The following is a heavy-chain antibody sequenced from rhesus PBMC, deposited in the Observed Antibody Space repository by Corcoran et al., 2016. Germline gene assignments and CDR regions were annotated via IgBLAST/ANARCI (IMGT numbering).Heavy chain of an antibody. CDR3: ASMEVAMESAFDF. CDR1: GGSISSSNW. J-gene: IGHJ3*01. V-gene: IGHV4-65*01. Sequence: QVQLQESGPGLVQPSETLSLTCAVSGGSISSSNWLSWLRQPPGKGLEWIGYISGSSGSTYYNPSLKSRVTISTDTSKNQFSLKLSSVTAADTAVYYGASMEVAMESAFDFWGQGLRVTVSS. D-gene: IGHD2-21*01. CDR2: ISGSSGST.